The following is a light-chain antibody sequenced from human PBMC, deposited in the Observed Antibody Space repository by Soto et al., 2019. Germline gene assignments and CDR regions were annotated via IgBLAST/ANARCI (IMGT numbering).Light chain of an antibody. CDR3: QQYDTSPPT. CDR1: QSVSSSS. V-gene: IGKV3-20*01. CDR2: AAS. J-gene: IGKJ1*01. Sequence: EIVLTQSPGTLSASPWERVTLSCRASQSVSSSSLAWYQQKPGQAPRLLIYAASSRATGIPDRFSGSGSGTDFTLTISRLEPEDFAVYSCQQYDTSPPTFGQGTKVDIK.